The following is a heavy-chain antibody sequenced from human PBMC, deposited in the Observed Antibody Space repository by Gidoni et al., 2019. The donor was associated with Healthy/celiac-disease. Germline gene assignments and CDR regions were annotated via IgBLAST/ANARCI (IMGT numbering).Heavy chain of an antibody. J-gene: IGHJ4*02. V-gene: IGHV3-30*18. CDR2: ISYDGRNK. CDR1: GFTFSSYG. CDR3: AKARDFWSGLFDY. D-gene: IGHD3-3*01. Sequence: QVQLVESGGGVVQPGRSLRLSCAASGFTFSSYGMHWVRQAPGKGLEWVAVISYDGRNKYYADSVKGRFTISRDNSKNTLYLQMNSLRAEDTAVYYCAKARDFWSGLFDYWGQGTLVTVSS.